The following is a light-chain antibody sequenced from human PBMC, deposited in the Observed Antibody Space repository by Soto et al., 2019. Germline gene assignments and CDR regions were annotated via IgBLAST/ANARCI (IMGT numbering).Light chain of an antibody. CDR2: EVS. J-gene: IGLJ3*02. CDR1: SSDVGGYNY. V-gene: IGLV2-14*01. CDR3: SAYTGSRTLV. Sequence: QSALTQPASVSGSPGQSITISCTGTSSDVGGYNYVSWYQQHPGKAPKLMIYEVSNRPSGVPNRFSGSKSGNTASLTISGLQGEDEADYYCSAYTGSRTLVFGGGTKLTVL.